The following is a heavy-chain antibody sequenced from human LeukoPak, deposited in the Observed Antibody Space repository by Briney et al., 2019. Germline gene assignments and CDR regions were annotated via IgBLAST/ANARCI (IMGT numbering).Heavy chain of an antibody. Sequence: GRSLRLSCAASGFTFSSYGMHWVRQAPGKGLEWVAVIWYDGSNKYYADSVKGRFTISRDNSKNTLYLQMNSLRAEDTAVYYCARDLGESRKYYNYYGMDVWGQGTTVTVSS. CDR3: ARDLGESRKYYNYYGMDV. D-gene: IGHD2-21*01. CDR1: GFTFSSYG. J-gene: IGHJ6*02. CDR2: IWYDGSNK. V-gene: IGHV3-33*01.